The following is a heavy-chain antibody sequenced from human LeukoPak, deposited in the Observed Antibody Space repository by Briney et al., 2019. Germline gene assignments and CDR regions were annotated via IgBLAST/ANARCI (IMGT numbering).Heavy chain of an antibody. CDR3: ARLRYCSSTSCYPPDY. D-gene: IGHD2-2*01. CDR1: GYSFTSYW. J-gene: IGHJ4*02. Sequence: GESLKISRKGSGYSFTSYWIGWVRQMPGKGLEWMGIIYPGDSDTRYSPSFQGQVTISADKSISTAYLQWSSLKASDTAMYYCARLRYCSSTSCYPPDYWGQGTLVAVSS. V-gene: IGHV5-51*01. CDR2: IYPGDSDT.